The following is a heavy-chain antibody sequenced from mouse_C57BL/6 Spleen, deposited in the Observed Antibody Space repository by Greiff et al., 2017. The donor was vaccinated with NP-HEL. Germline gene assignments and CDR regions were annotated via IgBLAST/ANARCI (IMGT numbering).Heavy chain of an antibody. CDR1: GYTFTSYW. CDR2: IDPSDSET. V-gene: IGHV1-52*01. Sequence: VQLQQPGAELVRPGSSVKLSCKASGYTFTSYWMHWVKQRPIQGLEWIGNIDPSDSETHYNQKFKDKATLTVDKSSSTAYMQLSSLTSEDSAVYYCARSLTGTGFDYWGQGTTLTVSS. D-gene: IGHD4-1*01. J-gene: IGHJ2*01. CDR3: ARSLTGTGFDY.